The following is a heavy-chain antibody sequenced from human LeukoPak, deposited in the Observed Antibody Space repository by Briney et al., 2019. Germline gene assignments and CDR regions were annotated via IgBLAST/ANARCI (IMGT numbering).Heavy chain of an antibody. CDR1: GYSFTSYW. D-gene: IGHD2-15*01. Sequence: GESLKISCKGSGYSFTSYWIGWVRQMPGKGLEWMGIIYPGDSDTRYSPSFQGQVTISADKSISTAYLQWSSLKASDTAMYYCARQFLGYCSGGSCYLGAFDIWGQGTMVTVSS. V-gene: IGHV5-51*01. CDR2: IYPGDSDT. CDR3: ARQFLGYCSGGSCYLGAFDI. J-gene: IGHJ3*02.